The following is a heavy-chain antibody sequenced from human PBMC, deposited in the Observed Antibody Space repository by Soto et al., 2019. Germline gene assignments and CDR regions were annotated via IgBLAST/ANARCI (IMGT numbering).Heavy chain of an antibody. V-gene: IGHV3-21*01. CDR1: GFTFSSYS. CDR2: ISSSSSYI. Sequence: EVQLVESGGGLVKPGGSLRLSCAASGFTFSSYSMNWVRQAPGKGLEWVSSISSSSSYIYYADSVKGRFTISRDNAKYSLYLQMNSLRAGDTAVYYCARFRDYDFWSGYSTDYYYYGMDVWGQGTTVTVSS. CDR3: ARFRDYDFWSGYSTDYYYYGMDV. D-gene: IGHD3-3*01. J-gene: IGHJ6*02.